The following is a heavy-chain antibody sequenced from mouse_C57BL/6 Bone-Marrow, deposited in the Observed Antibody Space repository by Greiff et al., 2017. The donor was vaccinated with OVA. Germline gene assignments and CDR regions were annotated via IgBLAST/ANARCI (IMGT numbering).Heavy chain of an antibody. Sequence: EVNLVESGGGLVQPGGSMKLSCVASGFTFSNYWMNWVRQSPEKGLEWVAQIRLKSDNYATHYAESVKGRFTISRDDSKSSVYLQMNNLRAEDTGIYYCTASSGTGYWGQGTTLTVSS. V-gene: IGHV6-3*01. CDR1: GFTFSNYW. J-gene: IGHJ2*01. D-gene: IGHD3-2*02. CDR2: IRLKSDNYAT. CDR3: TASSGTGY.